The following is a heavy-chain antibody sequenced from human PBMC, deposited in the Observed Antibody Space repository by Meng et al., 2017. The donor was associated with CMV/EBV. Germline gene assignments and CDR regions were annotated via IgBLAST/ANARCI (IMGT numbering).Heavy chain of an antibody. J-gene: IGHJ4*02. CDR2: IYYSGST. V-gene: IGHV4-30-4*08. D-gene: IGHD6-13*01. CDR3: ARVGSSSWYDLNYFDY. CDR1: GGSISSGDYY. Sequence: SETLSLTCTVSGGSISSGDYYWSWIRQPPGKGLEWIGYIYYSGSTYYNPSLKSRITMSVDPSKNQFSLKLSSVTAADTAVYYCARVGSSSWYDLNYFDYWGQGTLVTVSS.